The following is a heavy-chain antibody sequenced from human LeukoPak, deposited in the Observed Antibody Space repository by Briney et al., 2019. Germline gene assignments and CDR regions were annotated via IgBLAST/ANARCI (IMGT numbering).Heavy chain of an antibody. Sequence: GGTLRLSCTGSEFTFSTYWMHWVRHAPGKGLVWVSRISTDGSSRSYADSVKGRFTISRDNSKNTLYLQMNSLRAEDTAVYYCAKDSIMITFGGVIAENWFDPWGQGTLVTVS. D-gene: IGHD3-16*02. V-gene: IGHV3-74*01. J-gene: IGHJ5*02. CDR1: EFTFSTYW. CDR2: ISTDGSSR. CDR3: AKDSIMITFGGVIAENWFDP.